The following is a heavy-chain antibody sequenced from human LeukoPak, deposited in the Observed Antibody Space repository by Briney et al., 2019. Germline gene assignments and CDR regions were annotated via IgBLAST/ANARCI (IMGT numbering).Heavy chain of an antibody. V-gene: IGHV3-23*01. CDR3: ARRAGGLARNNWFDP. Sequence: QSGGSLRLSCAASGFTFSSYAMSWVRQAPGKGLEWVSTIGAAGVHTFYSDSVKGRFTISRDNSKNTLYLQMNSLRAVDTAVYYCARRAGGLARNNWFDPWGQGTLVTVSS. CDR2: IGAAGVHT. J-gene: IGHJ5*02. CDR1: GFTFSSYA. D-gene: IGHD3-16*01.